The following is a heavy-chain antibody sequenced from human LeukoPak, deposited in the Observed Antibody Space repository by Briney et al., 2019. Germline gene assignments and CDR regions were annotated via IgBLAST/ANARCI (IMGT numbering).Heavy chain of an antibody. D-gene: IGHD3-3*01. CDR1: GGSITSSSYS. J-gene: IGHJ6*03. CDR3: ASELRFLDLGDYYYMDV. CDR2: ISNSGST. Sequence: PETLSLTCTVSGGSITSSSYSWGWIRQPPGKGLEWIGSISNSGSTYYTPSLTGRVTISVDTSKNQFSLKLSSVTAADTAVYYCASELRFLDLGDYYYMDVWGKGITVTVSS. V-gene: IGHV4-39*01.